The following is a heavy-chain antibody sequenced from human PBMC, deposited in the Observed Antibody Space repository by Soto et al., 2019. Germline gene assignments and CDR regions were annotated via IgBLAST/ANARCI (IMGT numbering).Heavy chain of an antibody. CDR1: GFTFSSYT. CDR3: AKDLRPDGVWDFDY. CDR2: INSGGRT. Sequence: GGSLRLSCAASGFTFSSYTMNWVRQAPGKGLEWVSGINSGGRTYYADSVKGRFTISRDDSKNTLYLQIISLRAEGTAVYYSAKDLRPDGVWDFDYWGQGTLVTVSS. V-gene: IGHV3-23*01. J-gene: IGHJ4*02. D-gene: IGHD4-17*01.